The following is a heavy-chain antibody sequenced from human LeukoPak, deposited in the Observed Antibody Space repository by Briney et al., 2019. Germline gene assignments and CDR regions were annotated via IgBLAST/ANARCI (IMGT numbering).Heavy chain of an antibody. CDR2: ISHDGSIK. J-gene: IGHJ4*02. CDR3: AKDRWEYSGSGSSLDY. Sequence: GGSLRLACAASGFTFSIFRLHWVRHAPGKGLEWVAFISHDGSIKYYADSVKGRLAISRDTSKNTLYLQMNSLRAEDTAVYYCAKDRWEYSGSGSSLDYWGQGTLVTVSS. V-gene: IGHV3-30*18. CDR1: GFTFSIFR. D-gene: IGHD3-10*01.